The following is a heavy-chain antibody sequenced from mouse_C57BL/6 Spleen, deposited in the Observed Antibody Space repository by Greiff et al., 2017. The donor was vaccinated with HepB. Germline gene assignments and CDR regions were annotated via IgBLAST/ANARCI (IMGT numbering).Heavy chain of an antibody. D-gene: IGHD1-1*01. CDR1: GFTFSDYY. J-gene: IGHJ3*01. V-gene: IGHV5-16*01. Sequence: EVQWVESEGGLVQPGSSMKLSCTASGFTFSDYYMAWVRQVPEKGLEWVANINYDGSSTYYLDSLKSRFIISRDNAKNILYLQMSSLKSEDTATYYCARGDYGSSFAYWGQGTLVTVSA. CDR2: INYDGSST. CDR3: ARGDYGSSFAY.